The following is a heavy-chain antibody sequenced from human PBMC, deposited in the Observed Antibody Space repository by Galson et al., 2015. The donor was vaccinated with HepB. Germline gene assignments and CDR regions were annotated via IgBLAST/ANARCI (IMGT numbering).Heavy chain of an antibody. J-gene: IGHJ6*03. CDR1: GYPLTQLS. Sequence: SVKVSCKVSGYPLTQLSMHWVRQAPGRGLEWVGCFDPDDGDRVYAQRFHGRVTMTEDTSTDTAYMELRSLRSEDTAVYYCAVGGSSHNPYYYYYLDVWGKGTTVTVSS. D-gene: IGHD3-16*01. CDR3: AVGGSSHNPYYYYYLDV. CDR2: FDPDDGDR. V-gene: IGHV1-24*01.